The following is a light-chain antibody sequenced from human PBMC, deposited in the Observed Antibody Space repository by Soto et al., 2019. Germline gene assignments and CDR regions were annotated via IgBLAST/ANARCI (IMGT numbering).Light chain of an antibody. Sequence: QSALTQPPSVSGAPGQRVTFSCAGTSSNIGAGYDVHWYQHLPGTAPKLLIYGTTNRPSGVPDRFSGSKSGTSASLAITGLQAEDEADYYCQSYDVSLSVIFGGGTKLTVL. V-gene: IGLV1-40*01. CDR3: QSYDVSLSVI. CDR2: GTT. CDR1: SSNIGAGYD. J-gene: IGLJ2*01.